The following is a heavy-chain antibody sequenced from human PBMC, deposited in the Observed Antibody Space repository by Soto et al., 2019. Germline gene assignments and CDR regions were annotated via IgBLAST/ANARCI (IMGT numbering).Heavy chain of an antibody. CDR3: ASGYRSCPDY. V-gene: IGHV3-74*01. D-gene: IGHD6-19*01. J-gene: IGHJ4*02. CDR2: INSDGSTT. CDR1: GFTFSSYG. Sequence: PRWSLRLSCAASGFTFSSYGMHWVRQAPGKGLEWVSVINSDGSTTTYADSVKGRFTIFRHNAKNTLYLQLNSLRAEDTALYYWASGYRSCPDYRDQGIMVTVS.